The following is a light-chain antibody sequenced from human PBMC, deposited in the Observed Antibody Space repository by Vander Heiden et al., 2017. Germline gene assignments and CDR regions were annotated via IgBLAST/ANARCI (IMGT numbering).Light chain of an antibody. Sequence: DIHLTQSPSTLSASVGDRVTITCRASQSISSWLAWYQQKPGKAPKVLIYQASKLESGVTSRFSGSGSETEFTLTISSLQPEDLATNYCQQYNSYYTFGQGTKLEIK. CDR2: QAS. CDR1: QSISSW. J-gene: IGKJ2*01. V-gene: IGKV1-5*03. CDR3: QQYNSYYT.